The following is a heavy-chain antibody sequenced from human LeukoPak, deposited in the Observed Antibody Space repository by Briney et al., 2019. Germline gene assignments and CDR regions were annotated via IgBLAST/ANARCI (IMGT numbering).Heavy chain of an antibody. J-gene: IGHJ4*02. CDR2: IKQDGSEK. CDR3: ARYYGGFWSGEHYYFDY. CDR1: RFTFSNAL. Sequence: GGSLRLSCSASRFTFSNALMNWVRQAPGKGLEWVANIKQDGSEKYYVDSVKGRLTISRDNAKNSLYLQMNSLRAEDTAVYYCARYYGGFWSGEHYYFDYWGQGTLVTVSS. V-gene: IGHV3-7*01. D-gene: IGHD3-3*01.